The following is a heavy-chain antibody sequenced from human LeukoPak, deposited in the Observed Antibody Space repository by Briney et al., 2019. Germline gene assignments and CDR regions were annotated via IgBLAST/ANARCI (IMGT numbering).Heavy chain of an antibody. J-gene: IGHJ4*02. CDR2: INHSGST. V-gene: IGHV4-34*01. D-gene: IGHD1-7*01. Sequence: SETLSLTCAVYGGSFSGYYWSWIRQPPGKGLEWIGEINHSGSTNYNPSLKSRVTMSVDTSKNQFSLKLSSVTAADTAVYYCARGTRGNWNYPFDYWGQGTLVTVSS. CDR1: GGSFSGYY. CDR3: ARGTRGNWNYPFDY.